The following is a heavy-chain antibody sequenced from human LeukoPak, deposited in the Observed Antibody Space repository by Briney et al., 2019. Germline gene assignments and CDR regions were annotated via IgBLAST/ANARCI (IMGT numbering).Heavy chain of an antibody. D-gene: IGHD2-15*01. Sequence: GGSLRLSCTASGFTFGDYAMSWFRQAPGEGLEWVGFIGSKAHGGTTEYAASVKGRFTISRDDSKSIAYLQMDSLKTEDTAVYYCTRAGRYCSGGSCYSFYWGQGTLVTVSS. CDR3: TRAGRYCSGGSCYSFY. V-gene: IGHV3-49*03. CDR1: GFTFGDYA. CDR2: IGSKAHGGTT. J-gene: IGHJ4*02.